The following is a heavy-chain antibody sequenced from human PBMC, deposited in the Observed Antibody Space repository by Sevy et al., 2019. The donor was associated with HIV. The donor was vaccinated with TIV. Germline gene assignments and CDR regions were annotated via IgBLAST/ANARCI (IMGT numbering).Heavy chain of an antibody. J-gene: IGHJ4*02. CDR3: AKGGSGWYYFDY. CDR2: ISGSGGST. D-gene: IGHD6-19*01. Sequence: GGSLRLSCAASGFTFSSYAMSWVRQAPGKGLEWVSAISGSGGSTYYVDSVKGRLTISRDNSKNTLYLQMNRLRDEDTAVYYCAKGGSGWYYFDYWGQGTLVTVSS. CDR1: GFTFSSYA. V-gene: IGHV3-23*01.